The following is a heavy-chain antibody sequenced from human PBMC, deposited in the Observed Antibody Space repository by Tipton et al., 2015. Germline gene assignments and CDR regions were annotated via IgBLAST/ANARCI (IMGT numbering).Heavy chain of an antibody. CDR3: ARYFRDSWYDYYYGMDV. D-gene: IGHD6-13*01. Sequence: GSLRLSCAASGFTFSDHYMSWIRQAPGKGLEWISYISGSSRTIYYADSVKGRFTSSRDNAKNSLYLQMNSLRAEDTAVYYCARYFRDSWYDYYYGMDVWGQGTTVTVSS. CDR1: GFTFSDHY. CDR2: ISGSSRTI. J-gene: IGHJ6*02. V-gene: IGHV3-11*01.